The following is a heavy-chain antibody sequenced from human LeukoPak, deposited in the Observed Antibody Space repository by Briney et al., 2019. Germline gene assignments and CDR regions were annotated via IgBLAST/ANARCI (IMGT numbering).Heavy chain of an antibody. Sequence: GRSLRLSCAASGFTFSSYGMHWVRQAPGKGLEWVAVISYDGSNKYYADSVKGRFTISRDNSKNTLYLQMNSLRAEDTAVYYCASVLSVPRGAFDIWGQGTMVTVSS. CDR3: ASVLSVPRGAFDI. J-gene: IGHJ3*02. CDR2: ISYDGSNK. CDR1: GFTFSSYG. V-gene: IGHV3-30*03.